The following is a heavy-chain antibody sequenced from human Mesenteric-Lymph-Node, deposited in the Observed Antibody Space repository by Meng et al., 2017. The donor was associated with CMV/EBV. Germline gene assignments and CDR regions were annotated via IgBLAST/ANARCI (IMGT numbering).Heavy chain of an antibody. CDR3: AKNQQLIWSPFDY. V-gene: IGHV1-2*02. Sequence: ASVKVSCKASGYTFTDYYMHWVRQAPGQGLEWMGWINPNSGGTNFAQRFQGRVTMTRDTSISTAYMELYWLTSDDTAVYYCAKNQQLIWSPFDYWGQGTLVTVSS. CDR2: INPNSGGT. D-gene: IGHD1-1*01. J-gene: IGHJ4*02. CDR1: GYTFTDYY.